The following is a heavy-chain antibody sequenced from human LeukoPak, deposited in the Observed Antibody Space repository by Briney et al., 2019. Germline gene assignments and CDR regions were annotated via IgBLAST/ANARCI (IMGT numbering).Heavy chain of an antibody. CDR2: INSGGSAI. CDR3: ARGGSYVHY. J-gene: IGHJ4*02. V-gene: IGHV3-48*03. CDR1: GFTFNSYE. D-gene: IGHD1-26*01. Sequence: GGSLRLSCAASGFTFNSYEMNWVRQAPGKGLEGVSYINSGGSAIYYAVSVKGRFTISRDNAKNSLYLQMNSLRADDTAVYYCARGGSYVHYWGQGTLVTVSS.